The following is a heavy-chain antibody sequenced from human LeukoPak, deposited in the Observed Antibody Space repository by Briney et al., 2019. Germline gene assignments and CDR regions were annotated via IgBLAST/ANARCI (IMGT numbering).Heavy chain of an antibody. D-gene: IGHD5-24*01. CDR2: INSDGSST. Sequence: PGGSLRLSCAASGFTFSSYWMHWVRQAPGKGLVWVSRINSDGSSTSYADSVKGRFTISRDNAQNSLYLQMNSLSAEDTGIYYCARDRATKARIGGMDVWGQGTTVIVSS. J-gene: IGHJ6*02. CDR1: GFTFSSYW. CDR3: ARDRATKARIGGMDV. V-gene: IGHV3-74*01.